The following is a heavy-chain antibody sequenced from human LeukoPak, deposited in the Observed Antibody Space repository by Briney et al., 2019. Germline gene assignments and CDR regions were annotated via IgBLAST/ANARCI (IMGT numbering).Heavy chain of an antibody. D-gene: IGHD6-6*01. CDR2: IYYRGNT. CDR3: EREELAARRGAFDI. J-gene: IGHJ3*02. Sequence: SETLSLTCTVSGGSISSHFWTWIRQSPGKGLEWIGYIYYRGNTNYNPSLRSRVTISVDTSKNQFSLRLTSVTAADTAVYYCEREELAARRGAFDIWGQGSVVSVSS. V-gene: IGHV4-59*11. CDR1: GGSISSHF.